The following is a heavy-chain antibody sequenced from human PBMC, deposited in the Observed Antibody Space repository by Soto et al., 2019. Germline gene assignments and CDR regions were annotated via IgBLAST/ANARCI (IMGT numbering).Heavy chain of an antibody. J-gene: IGHJ4*02. D-gene: IGHD3-22*01. CDR3: ARTRYYYDSSGYLGTFDY. Sequence: ASVKVSCKASGYTFTGYYMHWVRQAPGQGLEWMGWINPNSGGTNYAQKFQGRVTMTRDTSISTAYMELSRLRSDDTAVYYCARTRYYYDSSGYLGTFDYWGQGTLVTVS. CDR2: INPNSGGT. CDR1: GYTFTGYY. V-gene: IGHV1-2*02.